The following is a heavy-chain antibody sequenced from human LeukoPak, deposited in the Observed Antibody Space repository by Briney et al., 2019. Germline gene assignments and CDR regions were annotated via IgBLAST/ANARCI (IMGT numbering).Heavy chain of an antibody. V-gene: IGHV4-4*07. CDR3: ARGALLWFGAKMEYYFDY. J-gene: IGHJ4*02. CDR2: IYTSGST. CDR1: GGSISYFY. D-gene: IGHD3-10*01. Sequence: PSETLSLTCTVSGGSISYFYWSWIRQPAGKGLEWIGRIYTSGSTNYNPSLKSRVTMSVDTSKKQFSLKLSSVTAADTAVYYCARGALLWFGAKMEYYFDYWGQGTPLTVSS.